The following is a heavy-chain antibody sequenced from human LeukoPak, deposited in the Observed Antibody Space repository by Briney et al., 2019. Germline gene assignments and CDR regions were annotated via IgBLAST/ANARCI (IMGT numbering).Heavy chain of an antibody. D-gene: IGHD3-22*01. V-gene: IGHV3-48*01. CDR1: GFTFSSYA. J-gene: IGHJ3*02. CDR3: ARDLRPRDYYDSSGYLDAFDI. Sequence: GGSLRLSCAASGFTFSSYAMSWVRQAPGKGLEWVSCISSSSSTIYYADSVKGRFTISRDNAKNSLYLQMNSLRAEDTAVYYCARDLRPRDYYDSSGYLDAFDIWGQGTMVTVSS. CDR2: ISSSSSTI.